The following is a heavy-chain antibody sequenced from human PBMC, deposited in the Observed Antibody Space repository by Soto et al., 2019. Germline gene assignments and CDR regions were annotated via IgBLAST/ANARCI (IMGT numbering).Heavy chain of an antibody. J-gene: IGHJ4*02. Sequence: GGSLRLSCAASGFTFSSYGMHWVRQAPGKGLEWVAVISYDGSNKYYADSVKGRFTISRDNSKNTLYLQMNSLRAEDTAVYYCAKSMWELLRSEYYFDYWGQGTLVTVSS. CDR2: ISYDGSNK. D-gene: IGHD1-26*01. CDR1: GFTFSSYG. V-gene: IGHV3-30*18. CDR3: AKSMWELLRSEYYFDY.